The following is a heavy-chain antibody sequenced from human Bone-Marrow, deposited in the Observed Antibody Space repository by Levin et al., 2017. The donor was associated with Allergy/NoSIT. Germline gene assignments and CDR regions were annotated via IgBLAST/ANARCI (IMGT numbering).Heavy chain of an antibody. CDR2: IHYSGST. V-gene: IGHV4-59*01. CDR3: ARRHPVRLVQGADNTYCYYYMDV. J-gene: IGHJ6*03. D-gene: IGHD2-2*01. CDR1: GDSMNNFY. Sequence: PSETLSLTCSISGDSMNNFYWSWIRQPPGKGLEWIGYIHYSGSTNYNPSSKSRVTISVATSKNQFSLRLSSVTAADTAVYYCARRHPVRLVQGADNTYCYYYMDVWGKGTTVSVSS.